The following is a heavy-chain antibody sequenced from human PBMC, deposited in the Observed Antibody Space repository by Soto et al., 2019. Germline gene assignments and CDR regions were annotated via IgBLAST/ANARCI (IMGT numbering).Heavy chain of an antibody. V-gene: IGHV3-21*06. CDR1: GFTFSLYG. CDR3: ARESEDLTSNFDY. Sequence: LRLSCAASGFTFSLYGMHWVRQAPGKGLEWVSSISSTTNYIYYGDSMKGRFTISRDNAKNSLYLEMNSLRAEDTAVYYCARESEDLTSNFDYWGQGTLVTVSS. CDR2: ISSTTNYI. J-gene: IGHJ4*02.